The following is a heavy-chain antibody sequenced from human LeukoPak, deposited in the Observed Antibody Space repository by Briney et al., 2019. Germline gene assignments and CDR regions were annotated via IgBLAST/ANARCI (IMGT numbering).Heavy chain of an antibody. D-gene: IGHD2-21*02. CDR1: GGSFSGYY. CDR2: INHSGST. Sequence: PSETLSLTCAVYGGSFSGYYGSWIRQPPGKGLEWIGEINHSGSTNYNPSLKSRVTISVDTSKNQFSLKLSSVTAADTAVYYCARGRGTVVTDNWFDPWGQGTLVTVSS. CDR3: ARGRGTVVTDNWFDP. V-gene: IGHV4-34*01. J-gene: IGHJ5*02.